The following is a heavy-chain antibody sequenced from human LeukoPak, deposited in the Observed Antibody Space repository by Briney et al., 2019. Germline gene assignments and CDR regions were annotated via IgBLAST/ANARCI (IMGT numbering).Heavy chain of an antibody. J-gene: IGHJ4*02. V-gene: IGHV3-23*01. CDR3: VRDGIRDIPGVITIRYDY. CDR2: ISDRDHNT. D-gene: IGHD3-10*01. Sequence: GGSLRLSCAASGFTFSSYAMTWVRQAPGKGLEWVSSISDRDHNTYYADSVKGRLTISRDNAENSLYLQMNSLTAEDTALYYCVRDGIRDIPGVITIRYDYWGQGTLVTVSS. CDR1: GFTFSSYA.